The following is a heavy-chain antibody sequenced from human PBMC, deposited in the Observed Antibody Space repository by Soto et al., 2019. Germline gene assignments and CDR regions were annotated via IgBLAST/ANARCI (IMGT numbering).Heavy chain of an antibody. V-gene: IGHV1-69*01. CDR3: ATSEGRGGYSFDY. Sequence: QVQLVQSGAEVKKPGSSVKVSCKASGVTFNRQDMRWVRQAPGQGLEWMGGIIPMFGTPHYAEKFQDRVTITADESTGTGYFELSRLTSADRAVYYCATSEGRGGYSFDYWGPGTLVTVS. J-gene: IGHJ4*02. D-gene: IGHD5-12*01. CDR2: IIPMFGTP. CDR1: GVTFNRQD.